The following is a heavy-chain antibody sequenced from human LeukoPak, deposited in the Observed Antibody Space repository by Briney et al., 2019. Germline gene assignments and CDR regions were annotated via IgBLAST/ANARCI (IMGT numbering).Heavy chain of an antibody. CDR2: ISSSSSPI. D-gene: IGHD1-26*01. Sequence: PGGSLRLSCAASGFTFSSSSMSWVRQAPGKGLEWVSYISSSSSPIYYADSVKGRFTISRDSAKKSLYLQMNSLRAEDTAVYYCARDATPRGTYGTYFDYWGQGTLVTVSS. J-gene: IGHJ4*02. CDR1: GFTFSSSS. CDR3: ARDATPRGTYGTYFDY. V-gene: IGHV3-48*01.